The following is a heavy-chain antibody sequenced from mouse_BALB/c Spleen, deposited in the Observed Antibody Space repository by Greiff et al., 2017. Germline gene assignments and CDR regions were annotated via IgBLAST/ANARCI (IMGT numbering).Heavy chain of an antibody. D-gene: IGHD2-3*01. CDR2: INPYNDGT. Sequence: EVQLQESGPELVKPGASVKMSCKASGYTFTSYVMHWVKQKPGQGLEWIGYINPYNDGTKYNEKFKGKATLTSDKSSSTAYMELSSLTSEDSAVYYCARAYDGYYKAYYFDYWGQGTTLTVSS. CDR1: GYTFTSYV. V-gene: IGHV1-14*01. J-gene: IGHJ2*01. CDR3: ARAYDGYYKAYYFDY.